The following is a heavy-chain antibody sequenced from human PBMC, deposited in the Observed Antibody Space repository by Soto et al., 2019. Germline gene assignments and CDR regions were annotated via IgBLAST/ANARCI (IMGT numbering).Heavy chain of an antibody. Sequence: ASVKVSCNTSGYTFTAYYMHWVRQAPGQGLEWMGWINPNSGATLYAEKFQGRVTMTRDTSIDTAYMEVSGLTSDDTAVYYCARVSEGAGTYPLDHWGQGTLVTVSS. CDR2: INPNSGAT. J-gene: IGHJ4*02. D-gene: IGHD6-13*01. CDR1: GYTFTAYY. CDR3: ARVSEGAGTYPLDH. V-gene: IGHV1-2*02.